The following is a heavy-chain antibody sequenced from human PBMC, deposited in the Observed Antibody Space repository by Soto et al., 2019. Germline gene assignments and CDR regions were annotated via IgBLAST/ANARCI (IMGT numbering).Heavy chain of an antibody. CDR2: IYWDDDK. V-gene: IGHV2-5*02. D-gene: IGHD4-17*01. J-gene: IGHJ5*02. CDR1: GFSLSSSGMG. Sequence: QITLKESGPTLVRPAQTLTLTCRLSGFSLSSSGMGVAWIRQPPGKALVWFALIYWDDDKRYSPSLKDRLANSKDTASKQVVVTITNVDPGDTATYFCERAGDYDRLTVDRCGPGTLVAVSS. CDR3: ERAGDYDRLTVDR.